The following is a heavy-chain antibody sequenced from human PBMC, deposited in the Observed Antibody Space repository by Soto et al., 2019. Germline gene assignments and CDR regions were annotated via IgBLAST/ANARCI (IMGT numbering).Heavy chain of an antibody. J-gene: IGHJ4*02. Sequence: GGSLRLSCAASGFTFSSYAMSWVRQAPGKGLEWVSAVTGSGGSTFYADSVRGRFTISRDNSKNTLYLQMNSLRAEDTAVYYCAKGLGIAVVFVFDYWGQGTLVTVSS. CDR2: VTGSGGST. CDR1: GFTFSSYA. CDR3: AKGLGIAVVFVFDY. D-gene: IGHD6-19*01. V-gene: IGHV3-23*01.